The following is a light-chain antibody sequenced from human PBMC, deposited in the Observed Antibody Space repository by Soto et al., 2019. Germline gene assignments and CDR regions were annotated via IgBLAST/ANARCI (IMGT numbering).Light chain of an antibody. Sequence: DIVMTQSPDSLAVSLGERATINCKSSQRVLYSSSNKNYLAWYQQKPGQPPKLLIYCASTRESGVPDRFSGSGSGTDFTLTISSLQAEDVAVYYCQQYCCSPWTFGQGTKVEIK. CDR3: QQYCCSPWT. J-gene: IGKJ1*01. V-gene: IGKV4-1*01. CDR2: CAS. CDR1: QRVLYSSSNKNY.